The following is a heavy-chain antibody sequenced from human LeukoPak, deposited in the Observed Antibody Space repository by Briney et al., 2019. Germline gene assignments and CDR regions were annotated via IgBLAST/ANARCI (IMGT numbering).Heavy chain of an antibody. Sequence: GGSLRLSCAASGFTFSSYAMSWVRQAPGKGLEWVSAISGSGGSTYYADSVRGRFTISRDNSKNTLYLQMSSLRADDTAIYYCAKIRDGSGLDYWGQGTLVTVSS. CDR3: AKIRDGSGLDY. CDR1: GFTFSSYA. D-gene: IGHD3-22*01. J-gene: IGHJ4*02. V-gene: IGHV3-23*01. CDR2: ISGSGGST.